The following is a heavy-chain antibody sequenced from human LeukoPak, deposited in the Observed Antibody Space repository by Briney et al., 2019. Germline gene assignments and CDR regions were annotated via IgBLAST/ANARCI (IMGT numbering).Heavy chain of an antibody. V-gene: IGHV3-30*02. J-gene: IGHJ6*03. CDR1: GFTFSNFG. CDR2: IRYDGSNK. D-gene: IGHD5-12*01. Sequence: PGGSLRLSCAASGFTFSNFGMHWVRQAPGKGLEWVAFIRYDGSNKYYADSVKGRFTISRDNSKNTLYLQMNSLRAEDTAVYYCARDTRDIFYYYYMDVWGKGTTVTVSS. CDR3: ARDTRDIFYYYYMDV.